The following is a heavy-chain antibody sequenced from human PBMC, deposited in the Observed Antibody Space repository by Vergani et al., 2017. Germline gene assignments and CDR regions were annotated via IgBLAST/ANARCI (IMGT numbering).Heavy chain of an antibody. CDR2: ISGSGGST. D-gene: IGHD2-8*01. CDR3: AKDRIVPLDY. J-gene: IGHJ4*02. Sequence: VQLVESGGGLVQPGGSLRLSCAASGFPFSSYAMSWVRQAPGKGLEWVSAISGSGGSTYYADSVKGRFTISRDNSKNTLYLQINSLRAEHPAVYYCAKDRIVPLDYWGQGTLVTVSS. V-gene: IGHV3-23*04. CDR1: GFPFSSYA.